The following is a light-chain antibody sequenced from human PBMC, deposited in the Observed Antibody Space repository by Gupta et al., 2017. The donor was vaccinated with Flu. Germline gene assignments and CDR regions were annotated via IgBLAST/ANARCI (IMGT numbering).Light chain of an antibody. V-gene: IGLV6-57*01. J-gene: IGLJ2*01. CDR2: EDY. CDR3: SYYGTRSVV. CDR1: SGHIADKY. Sequence: NFMLTQPHSASASPGKTVTISCIRSSGHIADKYVQWYQQRPGNSPTTMSYEDYDRASGVPNRFSGAIVGYKADYIITGALESEDDAYYCCSYYGTRSVVFGGGTKVTVL.